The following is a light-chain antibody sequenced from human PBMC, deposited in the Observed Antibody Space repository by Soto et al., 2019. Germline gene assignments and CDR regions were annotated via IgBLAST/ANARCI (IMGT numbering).Light chain of an antibody. V-gene: IGKV3D-20*02. Sequence: EIVLTQSPATLSVSAGERATLSCRASQYVSSRYLAWYQRNPGQAPRLLIYDASSRATGIPARFSGSRSGTDFTLAISSLEPEDFGVYFCHQRNKFGQGTRLEIK. CDR1: QYVSSRY. CDR2: DAS. J-gene: IGKJ5*01. CDR3: HQRNK.